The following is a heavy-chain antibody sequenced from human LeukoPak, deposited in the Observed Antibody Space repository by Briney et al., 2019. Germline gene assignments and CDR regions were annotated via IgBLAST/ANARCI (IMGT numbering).Heavy chain of an antibody. CDR3: ARDLEDSSPFGAFDM. V-gene: IGHV3-33*01. Sequence: GRSLRPSCSASGFTFSNYGMHWVRRVPGKGLEWLAAIWFDGIRKYYADSVKGRLTISRDNSKNTLYLQMNSLRAEDTAVYYCARDLEDSSPFGAFDMWGQGTMVTVSS. CDR1: GFTFSNYG. J-gene: IGHJ3*02. D-gene: IGHD3-22*01. CDR2: IWFDGIRK.